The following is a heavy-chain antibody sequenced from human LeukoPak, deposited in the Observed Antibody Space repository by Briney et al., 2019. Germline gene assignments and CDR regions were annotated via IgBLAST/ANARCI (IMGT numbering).Heavy chain of an antibody. Sequence: SETLSLTCAVYGGSFSGYYWSWIRQPPGKGLEWIGEINHSGSTNYNPSLKSRVTISVDTSKNQFSLKLSSVTAADTAVYYCARGAKRSITMIAVVMPGFQHWGQGTLVTVSS. D-gene: IGHD3-22*01. V-gene: IGHV4-34*01. J-gene: IGHJ1*01. CDR1: GGSFSGYY. CDR2: INHSGST. CDR3: ARGAKRSITMIAVVMPGFQH.